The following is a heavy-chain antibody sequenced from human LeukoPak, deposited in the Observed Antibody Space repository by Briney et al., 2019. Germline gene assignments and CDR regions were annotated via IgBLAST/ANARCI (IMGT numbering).Heavy chain of an antibody. CDR1: GGSISSYY. Sequence: SETLSLTCTVSGGSISSYYWSWIRQPAGKGLEWIGRIYTSGSTNYNPSLKSRVTMSVDTSKNQFSLKLSSVTAADTAVYYCARCGIAAAGTSYYYYYMDVWGKGTTVTVSS. V-gene: IGHV4-4*07. CDR3: ARCGIAAAGTSYYYYYMDV. J-gene: IGHJ6*03. CDR2: IYTSGST. D-gene: IGHD6-13*01.